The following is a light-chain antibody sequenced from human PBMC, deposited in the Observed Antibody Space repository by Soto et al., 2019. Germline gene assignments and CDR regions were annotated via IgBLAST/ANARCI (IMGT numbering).Light chain of an antibody. Sequence: EIVLTQSPGTLSLSPGERATLSCRASQTISSSYLAWYQQKLGQAPRLLIYGTSSRATGIPDRFSGSRSGTDFTLTISRLEPEDVAVYYCQQYSRSPGTFGQGTKVEIK. CDR1: QTISSSY. V-gene: IGKV3-20*01. CDR2: GTS. J-gene: IGKJ1*01. CDR3: QQYSRSPGT.